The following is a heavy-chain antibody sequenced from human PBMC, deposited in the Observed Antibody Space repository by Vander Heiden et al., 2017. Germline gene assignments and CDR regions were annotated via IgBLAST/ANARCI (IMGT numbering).Heavy chain of an antibody. D-gene: IGHD2-15*01. CDR2: FDPEDGET. Sequence: QLQLVQSGAEVKKPGASVKVSCKVSGYTLTALSMHWVRQAPGKGLEWMGGFDPEDGETIYAQKFQGRVTMTEDTSTDTADMELSSMRSEDTAVYYCATEIIGLTGHGGAFDIWGQGTMVTVSS. CDR1: GYTLTALS. V-gene: IGHV1-24*01. CDR3: ATEIIGLTGHGGAFDI. J-gene: IGHJ3*02.